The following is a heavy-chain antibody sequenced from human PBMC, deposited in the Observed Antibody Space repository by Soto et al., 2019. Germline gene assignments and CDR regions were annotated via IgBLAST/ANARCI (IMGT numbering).Heavy chain of an antibody. CDR2: MGNSTSI. J-gene: IGHJ4*02. CDR3: VRVVYKTMMIVVLDS. CDR1: GFTFSYYS. Sequence: EVQLVESGGGLVQPGGSLRLSCAASGFTFSYYSMNWVRQAPGKGLEWISYMGNSTSIYDADSVEGRFTVSRDNAKNSLYLQMNSLRDEDTAVYYCVRVVYKTMMIVVLDSWGQGALVTVSS. V-gene: IGHV3-48*02. D-gene: IGHD2-21*01.